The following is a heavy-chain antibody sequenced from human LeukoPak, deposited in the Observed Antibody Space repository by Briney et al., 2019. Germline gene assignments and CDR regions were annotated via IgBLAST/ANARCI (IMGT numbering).Heavy chain of an antibody. CDR1: GYTFTGYY. D-gene: IGHD3-22*01. V-gene: IGHV1-2*04. CDR3: ARDLEALYDSSGYYSHDAFDI. J-gene: IGHJ3*02. Sequence: GAAVKGSCKASGYTFTGYYMHWVRQAPGQGLEWMGWINPNSGGTNYAQKFQGWVTMTRDTSISTAYMELSRLRSDDTAVYYCARDLEALYDSSGYYSHDAFDIWGQGTMVTVSS. CDR2: INPNSGGT.